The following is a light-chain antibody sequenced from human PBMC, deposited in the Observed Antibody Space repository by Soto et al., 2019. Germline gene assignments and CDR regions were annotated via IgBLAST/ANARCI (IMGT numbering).Light chain of an antibody. Sequence: EIVLTQSPGALSLSPGERATLSCRASQSVSSSYLAWYQQKPGQAPRLLIHGASSRATGIPDRFSGSGSGTDFTLTMSRLEPEDFAVYYCQQYSGSPPYTFGQGTKLEI. CDR1: QSVSSSY. V-gene: IGKV3-20*01. CDR2: GAS. J-gene: IGKJ2*01. CDR3: QQYSGSPPYT.